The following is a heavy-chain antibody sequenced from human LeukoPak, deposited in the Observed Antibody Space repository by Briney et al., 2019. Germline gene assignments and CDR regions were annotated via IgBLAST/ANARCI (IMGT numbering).Heavy chain of an antibody. D-gene: IGHD5-18*01. CDR2: IFYSGST. CDR3: ARHLGGYSYNYYYGMDV. V-gene: IGHV4-61*01. CDR1: GGSVSSGSYY. J-gene: IGHJ6*02. Sequence: PSETLSLTCSVSGGSVSSGSYYWSWIRQPPGKGLEWIGYIFYSGSTNYNPSLKSRVTISADTSKNQFSLKLSSVTAADTAVYYCARHLGGYSYNYYYGMDVWGQGTAVTVSS.